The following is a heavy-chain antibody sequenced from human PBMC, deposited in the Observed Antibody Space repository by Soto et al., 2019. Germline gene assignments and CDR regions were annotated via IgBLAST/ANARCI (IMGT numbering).Heavy chain of an antibody. CDR1: GFSLNTRAVG. D-gene: IGHD2-15*01. Sequence: QITLKESGPTLVNPTQTLTLTCTFSGFSLNTRAVGVGWIRQAPGKALEWLALINWNDDERYSPSLKDRLTITKDTSKNHVVLTMTNSGPVDTATDYCAHRHDLGGFDIWGQGTAVTVAS. CDR3: AHRHDLGGFDI. V-gene: IGHV2-5*01. J-gene: IGHJ3*02. CDR2: INWNDDE.